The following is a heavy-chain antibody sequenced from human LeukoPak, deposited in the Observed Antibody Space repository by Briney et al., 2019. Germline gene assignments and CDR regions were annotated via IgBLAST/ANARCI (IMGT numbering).Heavy chain of an antibody. CDR3: ARDIREVGATHYFDY. CDR1: GGSITSYY. J-gene: IGHJ4*02. V-gene: IGHV4-59*01. D-gene: IGHD1-26*01. CDR2: IHFSGSA. Sequence: SETLSLTCTVSGGSITSYYWSWLRQPPGEGLEYIGQIHFSGSANYSPSLESRVTMSLDASKNQFSLKVSSVTAADTAIYYCARDIREVGATHYFDYWGQGSLVTVSS.